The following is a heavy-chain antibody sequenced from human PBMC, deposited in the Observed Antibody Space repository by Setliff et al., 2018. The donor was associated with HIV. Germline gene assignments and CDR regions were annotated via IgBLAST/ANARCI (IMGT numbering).Heavy chain of an antibody. CDR1: GFIFSDFG. CDR2: IWSDGSNK. V-gene: IGHV3-33*01. D-gene: IGHD2-21*02. J-gene: IGHJ4*02. Sequence: QPGGSLRLSCAASGFIFSDFGMHWVRQAPGKGLEWVAIIWSDGSNKYYADSVKGRFTITRDNSKNTLSLQMNSLRSEDTAVYYCVREEGGGCADCHSAVDHWGQGTPVTVSS. CDR3: VREEGGGCADCHSAVDH.